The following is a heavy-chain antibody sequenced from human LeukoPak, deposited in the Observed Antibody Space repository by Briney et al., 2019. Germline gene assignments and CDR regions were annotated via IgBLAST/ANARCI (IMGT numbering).Heavy chain of an antibody. Sequence: PGGSLRLSCAASGFTFSTYNMNWVRQAPGKGLEWVSGISWNSGSIGYADSVKGRFTISRDNAKNSLYLQMNSLRAEDTALYYCAKDSIAVAGRWLDYWGQGTLVTVSS. CDR1: GFTFSTYN. J-gene: IGHJ4*02. V-gene: IGHV3-9*01. CDR2: ISWNSGSI. CDR3: AKDSIAVAGRWLDY. D-gene: IGHD6-19*01.